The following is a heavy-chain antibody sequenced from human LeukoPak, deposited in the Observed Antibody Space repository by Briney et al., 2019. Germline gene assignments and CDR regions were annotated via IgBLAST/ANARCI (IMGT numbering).Heavy chain of an antibody. J-gene: IGHJ6*03. CDR2: INHSGST. CDR1: GGSFSGYY. Sequence: SETLSLTCAVYGGSFSGYYWSWIRQPPGKGLEWIGEINHSGSTNYNPSLKSRVTISVDTSKNQFSLKLSSVTAADTAVYYCARGGTRGYCTNGVCYYYYYYYMDVWGKGTTVTVSS. CDR3: ARGGTRGYCTNGVCYYYYYYYMDV. D-gene: IGHD2-8*01. V-gene: IGHV4-34*01.